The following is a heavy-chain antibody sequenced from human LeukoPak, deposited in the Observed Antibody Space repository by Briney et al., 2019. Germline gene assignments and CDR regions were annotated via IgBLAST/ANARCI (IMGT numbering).Heavy chain of an antibody. J-gene: IGHJ6*04. Sequence: PGGSLRLSCAASGFTFSDYYISWIRQAPGKGLEWVSYISSSSYTNYADSVKGRFTISRDNAKNSLYLQMNSLRAEDTAVYYCARDRIGHYGSGGFGGMDVWGKGTTVTVSS. CDR3: ARDRIGHYGSGGFGGMDV. CDR2: ISSSSYT. D-gene: IGHD3-10*01. V-gene: IGHV3-11*06. CDR1: GFTFSDYY.